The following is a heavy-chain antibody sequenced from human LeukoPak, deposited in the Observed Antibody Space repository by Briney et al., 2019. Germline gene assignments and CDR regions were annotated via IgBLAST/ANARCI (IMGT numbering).Heavy chain of an antibody. Sequence: SETLSLTCTVSGGSISSYHWSWMRQPPGKGLEWIGYISYSGNTNYNPSLASRVTISVDTSRTRFSLKLSSVTAADTAVYFCARRGLDYYESSAYPYWYFDLWGRGTLVTVSS. CDR3: ARRGLDYYESSAYPYWYFDL. J-gene: IGHJ2*01. CDR1: GGSISSYH. D-gene: IGHD3-22*01. CDR2: ISYSGNT. V-gene: IGHV4-59*08.